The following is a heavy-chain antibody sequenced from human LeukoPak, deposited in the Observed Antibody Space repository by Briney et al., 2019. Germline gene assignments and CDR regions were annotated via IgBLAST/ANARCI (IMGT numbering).Heavy chain of an antibody. J-gene: IGHJ4*02. Sequence: GGSLRLSCAASGFTFDNYAMHWVRQAPGKGLEWLSIISWNSGYIGYADSVKGRFTISRDNAKKSLDLQMNSLRAEDTAFYYCAKXXGTYSSGYFFDYWGQGTLVTVSS. V-gene: IGHV3-9*01. D-gene: IGHD6-19*01. CDR2: ISWNSGYI. CDR3: AKXXGTYSSGYFFDY. CDR1: GFTFDNYA.